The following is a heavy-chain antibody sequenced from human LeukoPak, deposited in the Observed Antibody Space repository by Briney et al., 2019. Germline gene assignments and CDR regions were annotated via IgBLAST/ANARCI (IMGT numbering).Heavy chain of an antibody. J-gene: IGHJ5*02. CDR1: GGSMNNYY. CDR2: IYSSGHT. D-gene: IGHD6-19*01. V-gene: IGHV4-59*01. CDR3: ACAQQWLEQNWLDP. Sequence: SETLSLTCTVSGGSMNNYYWSWIRQPPGKGLEWVGYIYSSGHTVYNPSLWNRVTISVDTSENQFSLKVRSLTAADTAVYYCACAQQWLEQNWLDPWGQGTLVTVSS.